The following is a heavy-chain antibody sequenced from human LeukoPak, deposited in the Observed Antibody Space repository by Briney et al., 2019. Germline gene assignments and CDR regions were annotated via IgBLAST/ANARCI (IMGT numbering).Heavy chain of an antibody. Sequence: SVKVSCKASGGTFTIYAISWVRQAQGQGREWMGGIIPIFGTANYAQKFQGRVTITADESTSTAYMELSSLRSEDTAVYYCARRTGLSGLVDYWGQGTLVTVSS. CDR1: GGTFTIYA. V-gene: IGHV1-69*01. J-gene: IGHJ4*02. D-gene: IGHD3/OR15-3a*01. CDR2: IIPIFGTA. CDR3: ARRTGLSGLVDY.